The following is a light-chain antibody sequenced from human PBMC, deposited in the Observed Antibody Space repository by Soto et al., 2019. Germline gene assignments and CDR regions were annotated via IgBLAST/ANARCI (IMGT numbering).Light chain of an antibody. Sequence: DIVLTQSPGTLSLSPGERATLSCRASQSVSSNYLAWYQQKPGQAPRLLIYGASTRAIDIPARFSGSGSETEFTLTISSLQSEDFAVYYCQQYNNWPRTFGQGTKVDIK. CDR1: QSVSSNY. V-gene: IGKV3-15*01. CDR2: GAS. CDR3: QQYNNWPRT. J-gene: IGKJ1*01.